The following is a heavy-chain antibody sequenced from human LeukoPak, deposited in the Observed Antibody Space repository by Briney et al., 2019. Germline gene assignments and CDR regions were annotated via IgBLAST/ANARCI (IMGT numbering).Heavy chain of an antibody. Sequence: SETLSLTCTVSGGSISSYYWSWIRQPPGKGLEWIGYIYYSGSTNYNPSLKSRVTISVDTSKNQFSLKLSSVTAADTAVYYCARSGSYETVWFDPWGQGTLVTVSP. CDR3: ARSGSYETVWFDP. V-gene: IGHV4-59*01. CDR2: IYYSGST. J-gene: IGHJ5*02. CDR1: GGSISSYY. D-gene: IGHD1-26*01.